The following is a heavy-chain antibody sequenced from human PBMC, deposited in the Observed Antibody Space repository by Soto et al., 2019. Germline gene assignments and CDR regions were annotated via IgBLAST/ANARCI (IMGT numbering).Heavy chain of an antibody. Sequence: PSETLSLTCAVYGGSLSGYYWSWIRQPPGKGLEWIGEINHSGSTNYSPSLKSRVTILVDTSKNQFSLQLSSVTAADTAMYYCARGDFAWEPPTDYWGKGTLVTVSS. CDR2: INHSGST. J-gene: IGHJ4*02. V-gene: IGHV4-34*01. CDR3: ARGDFAWEPPTDY. D-gene: IGHD3-3*01. CDR1: GGSLSGYY.